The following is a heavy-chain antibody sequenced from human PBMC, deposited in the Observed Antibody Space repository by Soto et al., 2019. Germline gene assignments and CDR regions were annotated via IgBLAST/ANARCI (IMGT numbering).Heavy chain of an antibody. Sequence: QVQLQQWGAGLWKPSETLSLTGAVYGGSFSGYYWSWFRQPPGKELEWIGEINHSGSTNYNPSLKSRVTISVDTSKNQFSLKLSSVTAADTAVYYCARPGSWSFQYFQHWGQGTLVTVSS. V-gene: IGHV4-34*01. D-gene: IGHD6-13*01. CDR2: INHSGST. CDR3: ARPGSWSFQYFQH. J-gene: IGHJ1*01. CDR1: GGSFSGYY.